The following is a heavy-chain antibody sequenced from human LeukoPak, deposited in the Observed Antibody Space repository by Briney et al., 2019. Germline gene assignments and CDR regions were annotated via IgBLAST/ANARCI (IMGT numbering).Heavy chain of an antibody. CDR3: ARDSMVRGVVILTFDY. CDR1: GGSINSYY. V-gene: IGHV4-59*01. J-gene: IGHJ4*02. D-gene: IGHD3-10*01. Sequence: SETLSLTCTVSGGSINSYYWSWIRQPPGKGLEWIGYISYSGSTNYNPSLKSRVTIKLDTPKSQFSLKLTSATAADTAVYYCARDSMVRGVVILTFDYWGQGTLVTVSS. CDR2: ISYSGST.